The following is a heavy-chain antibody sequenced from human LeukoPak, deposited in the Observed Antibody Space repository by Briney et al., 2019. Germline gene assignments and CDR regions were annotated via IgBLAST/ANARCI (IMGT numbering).Heavy chain of an antibody. CDR3: ARTRVDSSALDALDI. V-gene: IGHV3-53*01. CDR2: LYSDGTT. Sequence: PGGSLRLSCAASGLTVSGNYMSWVRQAPGKGLGWVSILYSDGTTYYADSVKGRFTISRDISKNTLYLQMNSLRAEDTAVYYCARTRVDSSALDALDIWGQGTMVTVSS. CDR1: GLTVSGNY. D-gene: IGHD3-22*01. J-gene: IGHJ3*02.